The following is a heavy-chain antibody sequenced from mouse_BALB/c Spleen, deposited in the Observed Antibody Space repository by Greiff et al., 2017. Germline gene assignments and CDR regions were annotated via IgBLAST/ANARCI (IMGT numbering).Heavy chain of an antibody. CDR2: IDPENGDT. CDR3: NALYAWCAY. V-gene: IGHV14-4*02. Sequence: EVQLQQSGAELVRSGASVKLSCTASGFNIKDYYMHWVKQRPEQGLEWIGWIDPENGDTEYAPKFQGKATMTADTSSNTAYLQLSSLTSVDTAVYYCNALYAWCAYWGQGTLVTVSA. CDR1: GFNIKDYY. J-gene: IGHJ3*01. D-gene: IGHD1-1*01.